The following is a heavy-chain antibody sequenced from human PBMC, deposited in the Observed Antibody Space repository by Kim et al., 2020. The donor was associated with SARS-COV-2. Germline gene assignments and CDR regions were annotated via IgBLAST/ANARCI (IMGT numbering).Heavy chain of an antibody. CDR3: AKLGGIAPRSDY. CDR1: GFTFSSYG. V-gene: IGHV3-30*18. D-gene: IGHD6-6*01. Sequence: GGSLRLSCAASGFTFSSYGMHWVRQAPGKGLEWVAVISYDGSNKYYADSVKGRFTISRDNSKNTLYLQMNSLRAEDTAVYYCAKLGGIAPRSDYWGQGTLVTVSS. CDR2: ISYDGSNK. J-gene: IGHJ4*02.